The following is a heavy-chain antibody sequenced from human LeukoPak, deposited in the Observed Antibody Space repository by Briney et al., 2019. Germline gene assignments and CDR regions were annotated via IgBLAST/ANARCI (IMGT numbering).Heavy chain of an antibody. J-gene: IGHJ4*02. V-gene: IGHV3-23*01. CDR1: GFTFSSYA. D-gene: IGHD3-10*01. CDR3: ARDPGDIPPLFDL. CDR2: ISGSGGST. Sequence: PGGSLRLSCAASGFTFSSYAMSWVRQAPGKGLEWVSAISGSGGSTYYADSVKGRCTISRDNAKNSLYLQMNSLRAEDTAVYYCARDPGDIPPLFDLWGQGILVTVSS.